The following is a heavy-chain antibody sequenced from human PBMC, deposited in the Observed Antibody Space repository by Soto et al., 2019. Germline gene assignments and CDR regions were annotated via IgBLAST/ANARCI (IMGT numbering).Heavy chain of an antibody. CDR1: GFTFSSFS. CDR3: ARDPEGLEINFDF. V-gene: IGHV3-48*01. Sequence: PGGSLRLSCATSGFTFSSFSMNWVRQAPGKGLEWVSYISTTSRRTEYAYSVKGRFTISRDNGKNSLFLQMNSLRAEDTAMYYCARDPEGLEINFDFWGQGTLVTVSS. J-gene: IGHJ4*02. CDR2: ISTTSRRT.